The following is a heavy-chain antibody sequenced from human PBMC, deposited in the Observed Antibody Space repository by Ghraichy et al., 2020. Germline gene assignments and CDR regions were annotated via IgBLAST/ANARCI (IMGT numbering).Heavy chain of an antibody. J-gene: IGHJ4*02. Sequence: ETLNISCAVSGGSISSSNWWSWVRQPPGKGLEWIGEIYHSGSTNYNPSLKSRVTISVDKSKNQLSLKLSSVTAADTAVYYCARSSGSYFAPNFDYWGQGTLVTVSS. D-gene: IGHD1-26*01. CDR3: ARSSGSYFAPNFDY. V-gene: IGHV4-4*02. CDR1: GGSISSSNW. CDR2: IYHSGST.